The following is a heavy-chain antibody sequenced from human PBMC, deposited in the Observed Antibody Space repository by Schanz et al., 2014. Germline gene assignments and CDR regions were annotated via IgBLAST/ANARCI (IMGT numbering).Heavy chain of an antibody. V-gene: IGHV1-8*01. J-gene: IGHJ4*02. CDR3: AGAFDSSGYCFDY. D-gene: IGHD3-22*01. Sequence: QVQLVQSGAEVKKPGASVKVSCKASGYTLTNFDINWVRQAPGQGLEWMGWKNPNSGTTGYAQKFQGRVTMTRNTSTSTAYMELRGLRSDDTTVYYCAGAFDSSGYCFDYWGQGTLVTVSS. CDR1: GYTLTNFD. CDR2: KNPNSGTT.